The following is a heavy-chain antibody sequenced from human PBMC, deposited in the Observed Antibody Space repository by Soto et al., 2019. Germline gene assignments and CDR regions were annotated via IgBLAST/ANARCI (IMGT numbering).Heavy chain of an antibody. V-gene: IGHV3-23*01. CDR2: IRGSGGST. Sequence: EVQLLESGGGLVQPGGSLRLSCAASGFTFSSYAMSWVRQAPGKGLEWVAAIRGSGGSTYYADSVKGRFTISRDNSKNTLYLQMNSLRAEDTAVYYCAKALKGGYYHFWSGSYFPVDPWGQGTLVTVSS. D-gene: IGHD3-3*01. CDR3: AKALKGGYYHFWSGSYFPVDP. CDR1: GFTFSSYA. J-gene: IGHJ5*02.